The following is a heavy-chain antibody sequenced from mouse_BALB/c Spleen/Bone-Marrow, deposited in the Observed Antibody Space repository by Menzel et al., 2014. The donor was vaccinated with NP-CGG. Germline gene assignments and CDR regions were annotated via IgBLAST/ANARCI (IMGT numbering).Heavy chain of an antibody. V-gene: IGHV14-3*02. Sequence: HLVESGAVLVKPGASVKLSCTASGFNIKDTYMHWVKQRPEQGLEWIGRIDPANGNTKYDPKFQGKATITADTSSNTAYLQLSSLTSEDTAVYYCARNGNYGAWFAYWGQGTLVTVSA. CDR2: IDPANGNT. J-gene: IGHJ3*01. CDR1: GFNIKDTY. D-gene: IGHD2-1*01. CDR3: ARNGNYGAWFAY.